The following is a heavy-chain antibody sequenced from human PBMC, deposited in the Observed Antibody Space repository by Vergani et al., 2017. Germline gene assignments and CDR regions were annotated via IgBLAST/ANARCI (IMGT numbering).Heavy chain of an antibody. CDR1: GFTFHNFA. V-gene: IGHV3-23*01. D-gene: IGHD3-16*01. J-gene: IGHJ3*02. CDR2: SSGSGEST. CDR3: TKVTGGHWGGAFDI. Sequence: EVRLLESGGALRQPGGSLRLSCEVSGFTFHNFAMAWVRQAPGKGLEWVSSSSGSGESTYYADSVKGRFTISRDNSKKTVYLDMNRLRVDDTALYYCTKVTGGHWGGAFDIWGQGTMVSVSS.